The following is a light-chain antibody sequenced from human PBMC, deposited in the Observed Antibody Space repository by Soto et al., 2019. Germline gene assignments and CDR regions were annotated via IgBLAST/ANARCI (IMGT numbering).Light chain of an antibody. CDR1: QSVSSN. J-gene: IGKJ1*01. V-gene: IGKV3-15*01. Sequence: EIVMTQPPATLSVSPGERVTLSCRASQSVSSNLVWYHQKPGQAPRLLIYDASTRATGIPARYSGSGSGTEFNFTISSLQSEDFAVYFCRQHNKWPRTFGQVTKVDIK. CDR2: DAS. CDR3: RQHNKWPRT.